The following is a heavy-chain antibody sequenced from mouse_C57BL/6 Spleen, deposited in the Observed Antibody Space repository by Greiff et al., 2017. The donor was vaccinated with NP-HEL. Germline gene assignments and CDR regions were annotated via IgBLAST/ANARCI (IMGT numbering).Heavy chain of an antibody. D-gene: IGHD3-3*01. V-gene: IGHV1-50*01. Sequence: QVQLQQPGAELVKPGASVKLSCKASGYTFTSYWMQWVKQRPGQGLEWIGEIDPSDSYTNYNQKFKGKATLTVDTSSSTAYMQRSSLTSEDSAVYYCARGGDGYYFDYWGQGTTLTVSS. CDR3: ARGGDGYYFDY. J-gene: IGHJ2*01. CDR2: IDPSDSYT. CDR1: GYTFTSYW.